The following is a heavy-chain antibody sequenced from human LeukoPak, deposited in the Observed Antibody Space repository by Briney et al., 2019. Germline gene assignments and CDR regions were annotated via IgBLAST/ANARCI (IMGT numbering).Heavy chain of an antibody. CDR3: ARERVGPILLWFGELSNYYGMDV. J-gene: IGHJ6*02. Sequence: GGSLRLSCAASGFTFSSYWMSWVRQAPGKGLEWVANIKQDGSEKYYVDSVKGRFTISRDNAKNSLYLQMDSLRAEDTAVYYCARERVGPILLWFGELSNYYGMDVWGQGTTVTVSS. D-gene: IGHD3-10*01. V-gene: IGHV3-7*01. CDR1: GFTFSSYW. CDR2: IKQDGSEK.